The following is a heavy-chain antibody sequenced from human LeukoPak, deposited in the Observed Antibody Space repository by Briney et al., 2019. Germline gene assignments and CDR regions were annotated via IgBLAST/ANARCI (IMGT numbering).Heavy chain of an antibody. D-gene: IGHD6-19*01. CDR3: AKVSSGWYTPGAFDI. Sequence: GGSLRLSCAPSGFIFSSFAMGWVRQAPGKGLEWVAVISYDGSNKYYADSVKGRFTISRDNSKNTLYLQMNSLRTEDTAVYYCAKVSSGWYTPGAFDIWGQGTMVTVSS. V-gene: IGHV3-30*18. J-gene: IGHJ3*02. CDR2: ISYDGSNK. CDR1: GFIFSSFA.